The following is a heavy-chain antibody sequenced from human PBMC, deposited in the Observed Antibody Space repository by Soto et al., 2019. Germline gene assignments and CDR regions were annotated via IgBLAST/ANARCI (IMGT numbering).Heavy chain of an antibody. Sequence: SETLSLTCTVSGDSISGGASFWSWIRQPPGKGLEWIANVYYSGSSYYNPSLKSRPTISVDTTKNQFSLQLKSMTAADTAVYYCAKLSCTSSTCYFPGWFDPWGQGTLVTVS. J-gene: IGHJ5*02. CDR3: AKLSCTSSTCYFPGWFDP. V-gene: IGHV4-31*03. CDR2: VYYSGSS. CDR1: GDSISGGASF. D-gene: IGHD2-2*01.